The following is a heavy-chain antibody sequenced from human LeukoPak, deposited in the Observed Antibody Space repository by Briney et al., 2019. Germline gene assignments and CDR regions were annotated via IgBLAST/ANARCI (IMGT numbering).Heavy chain of an antibody. V-gene: IGHV4-39*01. CDR2: IYYSGTT. Sequence: SETLSLTCTVSGDSISSSSYSWAWIRQPPGKGLEWIGSIYYSGTTYYNPSLKSRVTISVDTSKNQFSLKLSSVTAADTAVYYCARSSYYIDTWFDPWGQGSLVTVSS. CDR1: GDSISSSSYS. J-gene: IGHJ5*02. CDR3: ARSSYYIDTWFDP. D-gene: IGHD1-26*01.